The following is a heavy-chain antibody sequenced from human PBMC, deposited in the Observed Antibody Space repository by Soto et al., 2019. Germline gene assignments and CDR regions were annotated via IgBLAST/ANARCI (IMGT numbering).Heavy chain of an antibody. J-gene: IGHJ6*02. Sequence: ASVKVSCKASGGTFSIYGFSWVRQAPGQGPEWIGGIIPILTTPNYAQKFHGRVTIVADESTTTVYMELSSLKSEDTAVYYCATSVGIAPTGEDAMDVWGQGTSVTVS. D-gene: IGHD2-8*02. CDR2: IIPILTTP. CDR1: GGTFSIYG. CDR3: ATSVGIAPTGEDAMDV. V-gene: IGHV1-69*13.